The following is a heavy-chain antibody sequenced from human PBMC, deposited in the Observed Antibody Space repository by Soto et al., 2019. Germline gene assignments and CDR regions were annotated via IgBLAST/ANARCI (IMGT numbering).Heavy chain of an antibody. CDR3: TRGFCSSTTCHFDY. J-gene: IGHJ4*02. V-gene: IGHV1-8*01. CDR1: GYTFISYD. Sequence: QVPLVQSGAEVKKPGASVKVSCKASGYTFISYDINWVRQATGQGLEWMGWMNPNSGNTGYAQKFQGRVTMTRNTSISTAYMELSSLRSEDTAVYYCTRGFCSSTTCHFDYWGQGSLVTVSS. CDR2: MNPNSGNT. D-gene: IGHD2-2*01.